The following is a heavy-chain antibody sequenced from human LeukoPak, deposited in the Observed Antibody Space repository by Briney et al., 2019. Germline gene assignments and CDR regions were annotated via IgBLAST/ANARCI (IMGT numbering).Heavy chain of an antibody. CDR3: ARVRYSYGYGTYAMDV. V-gene: IGHV4-34*01. CDR1: GGSFSGYY. J-gene: IGHJ6*02. Sequence: SETLSLTCAVYGGSFSGYYWSWIRQPPGKGLEWIGEINRSGSTNYNPSLKSRVTISVDTSKNQFSLKLSSVTAADTAVYYCARVRYSYGYGTYAMDVWGQGTTVTVSS. CDR2: INRSGST. D-gene: IGHD5-18*01.